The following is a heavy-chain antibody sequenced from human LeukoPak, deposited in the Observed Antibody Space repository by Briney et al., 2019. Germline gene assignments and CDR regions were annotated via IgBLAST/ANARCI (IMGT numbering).Heavy chain of an antibody. CDR1: GDSISSSSDY. J-gene: IGHJ4*02. V-gene: IGHV4-39*01. Sequence: SETLSLTCTISGDSISSSSDYWGWIRQPPGKGLEWIGSIFHSVSTYYNPSLKSRVTISVDTSKNQFSLKLSSVTAADTAVYYCARQRYWENISYFDYWGQGTLVTVSS. CDR2: IFHSVST. CDR3: ARQRYWENISYFDY. D-gene: IGHD2-8*02.